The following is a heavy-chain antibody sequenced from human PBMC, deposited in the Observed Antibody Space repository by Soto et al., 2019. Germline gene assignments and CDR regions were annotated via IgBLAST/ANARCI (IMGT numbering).Heavy chain of an antibody. D-gene: IGHD2-15*01. J-gene: IGHJ6*02. CDR2: INDGNGNT. CDR3: ASEYWSGGSCPLYYGMDV. Sequence: QVQLVQSGAEVKKPGASVKVSCKASGYTFTSYAMHWVRQAPGQRLEWMGWINDGNGNTKYLQKFQVRDNITRDTSASTAYMQLSSLRSEDTAVYYCASEYWSGGSCPLYYGMDVWGQGITVTFSS. CDR1: GYTFTSYA. V-gene: IGHV1-3*01.